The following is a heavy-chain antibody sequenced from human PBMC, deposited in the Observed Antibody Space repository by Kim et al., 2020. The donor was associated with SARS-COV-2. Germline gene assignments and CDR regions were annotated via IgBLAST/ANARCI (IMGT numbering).Heavy chain of an antibody. CDR2: IRYSGDDI. Sequence: GGSLRLSCTASGFRFSDCYMSWIRQAPGKGLECVSYIRYSGDDIYYEDSVKGRFTISRDNAKNSLYLQMNSLRDEDAAVYYCARDDTVAGLYLDSWGQG. CDR1: GFRFSDCY. V-gene: IGHV3-11*04. D-gene: IGHD6-19*01. CDR3: ARDDTVAGLYLDS. J-gene: IGHJ4*02.